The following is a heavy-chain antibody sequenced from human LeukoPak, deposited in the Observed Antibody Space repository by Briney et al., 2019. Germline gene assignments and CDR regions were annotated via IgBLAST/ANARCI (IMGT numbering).Heavy chain of an antibody. J-gene: IGHJ3*02. V-gene: IGHV4-38-2*01. CDR2: INHSGST. D-gene: IGHD2-2*01. Sequence: SETLSLTCAVSGYSISSGYYWGWIRQPPGKGLEWIGSINHSGSTYYNPSLKSRVTISVDTSKNQFSLKPSSVTAADTAVYYCARGDIVVVPAAADAFDIWGQGTMVTVSS. CDR1: GYSISSGYY. CDR3: ARGDIVVVPAAADAFDI.